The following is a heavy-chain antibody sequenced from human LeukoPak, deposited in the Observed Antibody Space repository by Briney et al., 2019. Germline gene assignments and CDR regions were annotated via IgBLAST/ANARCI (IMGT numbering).Heavy chain of an antibody. Sequence: SETLSLTCTVSGDSISSTSYYWGWIRQPPGKGLEWIGNIHYSGTTYYNPSLKSRVTISVDTSKNQFSLKLSSVTAADTAVYYCARVYALYISGWFLDYWAQGTLVTVSS. V-gene: IGHV4-39*07. CDR2: IHYSGTT. D-gene: IGHD6-19*01. CDR1: GDSISSTSYY. J-gene: IGHJ4*02. CDR3: ARVYALYISGWFLDY.